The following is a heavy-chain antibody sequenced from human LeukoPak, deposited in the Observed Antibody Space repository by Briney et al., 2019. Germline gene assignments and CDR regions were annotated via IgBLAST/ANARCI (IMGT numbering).Heavy chain of an antibody. J-gene: IGHJ4*02. D-gene: IGHD4-23*01. V-gene: IGHV3-9*01. CDR2: ISWNSGSI. CDR1: GFTFDDYA. CDR3: AKGSGKDY. Sequence: PGRSLRLSCAASGFTFDDYAMHWVRQAPGKGLEWVSGISWNSGSIGYADSVKGRFTISRDNAKNSLYLQMNSLRAEDTAVYYCAKGSGKDYWGQGTLVTVSS.